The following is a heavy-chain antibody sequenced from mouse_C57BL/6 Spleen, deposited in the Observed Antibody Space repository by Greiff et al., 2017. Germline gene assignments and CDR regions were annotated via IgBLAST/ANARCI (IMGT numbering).Heavy chain of an antibody. D-gene: IGHD3-2*02. V-gene: IGHV1-22*01. CDR1: GYTFTDYN. CDR3: ARSSTGYDYFDY. J-gene: IGHJ2*01. CDR2: INPNNGGT. Sequence: EVQLQQSGPELVKPGASVKMSCKASGYTFTDYNMHWVKQSHGKSLEWIGYINPNNGGTSYNQKFKGKATLTVNKSSSTAYMELRRLTSEDSAVYYCARSSTGYDYFDYWGQGTTLTVSS.